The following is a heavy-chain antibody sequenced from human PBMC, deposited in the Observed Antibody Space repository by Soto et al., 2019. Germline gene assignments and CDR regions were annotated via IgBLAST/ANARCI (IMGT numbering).Heavy chain of an antibody. V-gene: IGHV1-69*01. CDR2: IIPLFNTT. J-gene: IGHJ4*02. Sequence: QVQLVQSGAEVKKPGSSVKVSCKAAGGSFASYAITWLRQAPGQGLEWMGGIIPLFNTTTYAQKFQDRVTITADEATNTAYMQLSSLRSEDTAVYYCAREYSYGSWTYFDYWGQGTLVIVSS. CDR3: AREYSYGSWTYFDY. CDR1: GGSFASYA. D-gene: IGHD3-10*01.